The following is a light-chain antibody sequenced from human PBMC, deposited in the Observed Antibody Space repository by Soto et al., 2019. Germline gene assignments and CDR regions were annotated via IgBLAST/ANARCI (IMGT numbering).Light chain of an antibody. CDR1: QSVSSN. CDR2: GAS. CDR3: QQYDNSPIT. V-gene: IGKV3-20*01. Sequence: EVVMRQSPATLSVSPGERATLSCRASQSVSSNLAWYQQKPGQAPRLLIYGASSRATGIPDRFSGTGSETDFTLTISRLEPEDFAVYYCQQYDNSPITFGQGTRLEIK. J-gene: IGKJ5*01.